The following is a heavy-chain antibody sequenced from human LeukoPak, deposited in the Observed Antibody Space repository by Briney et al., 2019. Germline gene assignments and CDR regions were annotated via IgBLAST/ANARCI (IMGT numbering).Heavy chain of an antibody. J-gene: IGHJ4*02. D-gene: IGHD6-19*01. V-gene: IGHV5-51*01. CDR1: GSSFTSYW. CDR2: IYPGDSDT. Sequence: GASLKISCKGSGSSFTSYWIGWVRPMPGKGLEWMGIIYPGDSDTRYSPSFQGQVTISADKSISTAYLQWSSLKASDTAMYYCARLAWLVYFDYWGQGTLVTVSS. CDR3: ARLAWLVYFDY.